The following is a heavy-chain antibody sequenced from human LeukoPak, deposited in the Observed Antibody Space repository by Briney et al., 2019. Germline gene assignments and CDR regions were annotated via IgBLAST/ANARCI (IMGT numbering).Heavy chain of an antibody. CDR2: IYPGDSDT. Sequence: GESLKISCKGSGYSFTSYWIGWVRQMPGKGLEWMGIIYPGDSDTRYSPSFQGQFTISADKSISTAYLQWSSLKASDTAMYYCARNPPPEWEHSSHFDYWGQGTLVTVSS. CDR3: ARNPPPEWEHSSHFDY. J-gene: IGHJ4*02. D-gene: IGHD1-26*01. V-gene: IGHV5-51*01. CDR1: GYSFTSYW.